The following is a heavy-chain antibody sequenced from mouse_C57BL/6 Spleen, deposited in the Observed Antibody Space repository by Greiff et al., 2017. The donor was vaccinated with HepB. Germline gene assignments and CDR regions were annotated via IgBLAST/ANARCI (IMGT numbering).Heavy chain of an antibody. Sequence: QVQLQQSGPELVKPGASVKISCKASGYAFSSSWMNWVKQRPGKGLEWIGRIYPGDGDTNYNGKFKGKATLTADKSSSTAYMQLSSLTSEDSAVYFCARSPLGRGAMDYWGQGTSVTVSS. V-gene: IGHV1-82*01. CDR1: GYAFSSSW. CDR3: ARSPLGRGAMDY. D-gene: IGHD4-1*01. J-gene: IGHJ4*01. CDR2: IYPGDGDT.